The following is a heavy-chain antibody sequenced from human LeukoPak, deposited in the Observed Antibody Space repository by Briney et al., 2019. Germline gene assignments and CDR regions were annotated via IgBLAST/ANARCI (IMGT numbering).Heavy chain of an antibody. CDR1: GFSFSDYA. Sequence: PGRSLRLSCAASGFSFSDYALHWVRQAPGKGLEWVAVVSFDGSNYYCADSVKGRFTISRDNSKNTLYLQMNSLRAEDTAVYFCARDESRRRRSDVDPGYFDYWGQGTPVTVSP. V-gene: IGHV3-30-3*01. CDR2: VSFDGSNY. D-gene: IGHD3-10*01. CDR3: ARDESRRRRSDVDPGYFDY. J-gene: IGHJ4*02.